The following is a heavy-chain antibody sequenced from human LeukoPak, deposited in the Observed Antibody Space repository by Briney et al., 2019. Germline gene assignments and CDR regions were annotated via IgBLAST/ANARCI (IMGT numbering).Heavy chain of an antibody. CDR1: GFTVSSNY. CDR3: AKPHYYGSGSYYNYYYYYMDV. D-gene: IGHD3-10*01. Sequence: GGSLRLSCAASGFTVSSNYMSWVRQAPGKGLEWVSAISGSGGSTYYADSVKGRFTISRDNSKNTLYLQMNSLRAEDTAVYYCAKPHYYGSGSYYNYYYYYMDVWGKGTTVTISS. V-gene: IGHV3-23*01. CDR2: ISGSGGST. J-gene: IGHJ6*03.